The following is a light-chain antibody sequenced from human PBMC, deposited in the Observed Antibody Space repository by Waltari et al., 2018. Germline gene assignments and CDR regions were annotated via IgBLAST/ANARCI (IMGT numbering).Light chain of an antibody. Sequence: DIQMTQSPSSLSASVGDRVTITCRASQSISSYLNWYQQKPWKAPNLLIYAASSLQSGVPSKFSGSGSVTDFTLTISSLQPEDFATYYCQQSYSTPHTFGQGTKVEIK. CDR3: QQSYSTPHT. CDR2: AAS. J-gene: IGKJ1*01. CDR1: QSISSY. V-gene: IGKV1-39*01.